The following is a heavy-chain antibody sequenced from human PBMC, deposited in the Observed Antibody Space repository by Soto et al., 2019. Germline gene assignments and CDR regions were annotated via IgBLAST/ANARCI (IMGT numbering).Heavy chain of an antibody. D-gene: IGHD3-16*02. Sequence: SETLSLTCSVSGGSISSGGYYWSWIRQHPGTGLEWIGYISYSGTTYYNPSLMSRVTISADTSKTRISLKLSSVTAADTAVYYCARGDSQRGYVWETYREPVWMDVWDQGTTVTVSS. CDR3: ARGDSQRGYVWETYREPVWMDV. J-gene: IGHJ6*02. V-gene: IGHV4-31*03. CDR2: ISYSGTT. CDR1: GGSISSGGYY.